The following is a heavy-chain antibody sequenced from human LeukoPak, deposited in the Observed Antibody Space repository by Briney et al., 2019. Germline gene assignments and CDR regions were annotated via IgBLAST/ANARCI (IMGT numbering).Heavy chain of an antibody. D-gene: IGHD2-15*01. Sequence: ASVKVSCKASGYTFTGYYMHWVRQAPGQGLEWMGWINPNSGGTNYAQKFQGRVTMTRDTSISTAYMELSRLRSDDAAVYYCASLQLHTDSSFDYWGQGTLVTVSS. V-gene: IGHV1-2*02. J-gene: IGHJ4*02. CDR1: GYTFTGYY. CDR2: INPNSGGT. CDR3: ASLQLHTDSSFDY.